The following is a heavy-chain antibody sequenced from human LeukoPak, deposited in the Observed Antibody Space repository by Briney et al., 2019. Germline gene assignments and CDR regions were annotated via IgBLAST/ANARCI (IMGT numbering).Heavy chain of an antibody. CDR2: IYASGST. D-gene: IGHD6-19*01. Sequence: SETLSLTCTVSGGSISSDSYYWTWIRQPAGKGLEWIGRIYASGSTNYNPSLKSRVTISLDTSKNQFSLNLSSVNAADTAMYCCARVLAVPGTPFDYWVQGALVTVSS. CDR3: ARVLAVPGTPFDY. J-gene: IGHJ4*02. V-gene: IGHV4-61*02. CDR1: GGSISSDSYY.